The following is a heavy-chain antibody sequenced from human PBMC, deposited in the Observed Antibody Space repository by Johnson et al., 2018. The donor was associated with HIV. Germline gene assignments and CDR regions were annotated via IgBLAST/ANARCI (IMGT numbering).Heavy chain of an antibody. J-gene: IGHJ3*02. CDR3: VRRFYDSSAFDI. D-gene: IGHD3-22*01. CDR1: GFTFSDYY. V-gene: IGHV3-11*04. CDR2: ISSSGSTI. Sequence: QVQLVESGGGLVKPGGSLRLFCAASGFTFSDYYISWVRQAPEKGLEWVSYISSSGSTIYYADSVKGRFTISRDNAKNSLYLQMNSLRAEDTAVYYCVRRFYDSSAFDIWGQGTLVTVSS.